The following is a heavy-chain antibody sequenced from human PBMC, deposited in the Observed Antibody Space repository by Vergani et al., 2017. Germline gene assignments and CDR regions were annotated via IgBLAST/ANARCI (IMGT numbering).Heavy chain of an antibody. CDR3: ARDFLTRVTTLDYYDMGV. CDR2: IIPIFGTA. D-gene: IGHD1-1*01. J-gene: IGHJ6*03. CDR1: GGTFSSYA. Sequence: QVQLVQSGAEVKKPGSSVKVSCKASGGTFSSYAISWVRQAPGQGLEWMGRIIPIFGTANYAQKFQGRVTITADESTSTAYMELSSLRSEDTAVYYCARDFLTRVTTLDYYDMGVWGKGTTVTVSS. V-gene: IGHV1-69*13.